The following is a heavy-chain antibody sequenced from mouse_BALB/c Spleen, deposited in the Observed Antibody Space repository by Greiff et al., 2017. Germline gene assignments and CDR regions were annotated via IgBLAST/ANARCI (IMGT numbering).Heavy chain of an antibody. CDR1: GFTFSSYA. CDR2: ISSGGSYT. J-gene: IGHJ4*01. CDR3: ARHTHYYAMDY. V-gene: IGHV5-9-3*01. Sequence: EVKVVESGGGLVKPGGSLKLSCAASGFTFSSYAMSWVRQTPEKRLEWVATISSGGSYTYYPDSVKGRFTISRDNAKNTLYLQMSSLRSEDTAMYYCARHTHYYAMDYWGQGTSVTVSS.